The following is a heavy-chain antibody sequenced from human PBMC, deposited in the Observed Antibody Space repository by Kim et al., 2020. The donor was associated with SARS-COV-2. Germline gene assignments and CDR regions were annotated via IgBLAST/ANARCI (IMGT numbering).Heavy chain of an antibody. CDR3: AKRVEMSISLLDS. Sequence: YADSVKGRFTISRDNSKNTLSLQMNSLRAEDTALYYCAKRVEMSISLLDSWGQGTLVTVSS. V-gene: IGHV3-23*01. D-gene: IGHD1-20*01. J-gene: IGHJ4*02.